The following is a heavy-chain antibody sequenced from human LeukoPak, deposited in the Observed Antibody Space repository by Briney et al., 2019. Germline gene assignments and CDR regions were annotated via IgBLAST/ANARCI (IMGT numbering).Heavy chain of an antibody. D-gene: IGHD2-21*02. CDR2: IYYSGST. V-gene: IGHV4-59*01. J-gene: IGHJ4*02. CDR1: GGSISSYY. CDR3: ASKGHDCVSPFDY. Sequence: SETLSLTCTVSGGSISSYYWSWIRQPPGKGLEWIGYIYYSGSTNYNPSLKSRVTISVDTSKNQFSLKLSSVTAADTAVYYCASKGHDCVSPFDYWGQGTLVTVSS.